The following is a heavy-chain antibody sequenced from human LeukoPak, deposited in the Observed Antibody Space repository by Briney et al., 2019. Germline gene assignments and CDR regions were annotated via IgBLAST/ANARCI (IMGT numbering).Heavy chain of an antibody. CDR2: IYYSGST. Sequence: SETLSLTCTVSGGSISSGDYYWSWIRQPPGKGLEWIGYIYYSGSTNYNPSLKSRVTISVDTSKNQFSLKLSSVTAADTAVYYCARVPSYAVAGADYYFDYWGQGTLVTVSS. CDR3: ARVPSYAVAGADYYFDY. V-gene: IGHV4-61*08. CDR1: GGSISSGDYY. D-gene: IGHD6-19*01. J-gene: IGHJ4*02.